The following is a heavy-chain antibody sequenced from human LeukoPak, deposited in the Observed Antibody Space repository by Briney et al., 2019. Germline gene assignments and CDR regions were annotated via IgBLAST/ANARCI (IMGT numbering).Heavy chain of an antibody. CDR3: AKPLYDILTGWWPSTTYFDY. Sequence: GGSLRLSCAASGFTFSSYAMSWVRQAPGKGLEWVSAISGSGGSTYYADSVKGRFTISRDNSKNTLYLQMNSLRAEDTAVYYCAKPLYDILTGWWPSTTYFDYWGQGTLVTVSS. V-gene: IGHV3-23*01. D-gene: IGHD3-9*01. CDR1: GFTFSSYA. CDR2: ISGSGGST. J-gene: IGHJ4*02.